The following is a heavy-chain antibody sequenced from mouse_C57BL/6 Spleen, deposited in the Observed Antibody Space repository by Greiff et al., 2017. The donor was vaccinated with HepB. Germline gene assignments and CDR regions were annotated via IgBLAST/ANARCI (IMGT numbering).Heavy chain of an antibody. Sequence: VQLQQSGPELVKPGASVKISCKASGYSFTGYYMNWVKQSPEKSLEWIGEINPSTGGTTYNQKFKAKATLTVDKSSSTAYMQLKSLTSEDSAVYYNARGGTTVEAGRLDYWGQGTTLTVSS. J-gene: IGHJ2*01. CDR2: INPSTGGT. V-gene: IGHV1-42*01. CDR1: GYSFTGYY. CDR3: ARGGTTVEAGRLDY. D-gene: IGHD1-1*01.